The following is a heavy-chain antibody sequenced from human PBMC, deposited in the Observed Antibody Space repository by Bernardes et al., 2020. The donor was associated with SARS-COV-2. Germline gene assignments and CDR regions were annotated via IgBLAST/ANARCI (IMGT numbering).Heavy chain of an antibody. D-gene: IGHD1-26*01. J-gene: IGHJ4*02. CDR3: ARDSVLPG. CDR2: IMPILGIP. V-gene: IGHV1-69*04. CDR1: GGTFGSHH. Sequence: SVKVSCKASGGTFGSHHISWVRQAPGQGLEWMGRIMPILGIPNYAQKFQGRVTITADTYTSTAYMELTSLTSDDTAVYYCARDSVLPGWGQGTLVIVSS.